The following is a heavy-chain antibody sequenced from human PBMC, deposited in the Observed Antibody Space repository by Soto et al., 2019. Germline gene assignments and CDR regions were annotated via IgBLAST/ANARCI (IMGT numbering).Heavy chain of an antibody. J-gene: IGHJ4*02. CDR2: ILSKAGNYAT. CDR1: GFIFSGSA. V-gene: IGHV3-73*01. CDR3: MRGGSPYYYDY. Sequence: EVQLVESGGGLVQPGGSLKLSCAASGFIFSGSAVHWVRQASGQGLEWVGRILSKAGNYATAYPASMKGRFTISRDDSENTAFLQMNSLKTEDTAVYYCMRGGSPYYYDYWGQGTLVAVSS.